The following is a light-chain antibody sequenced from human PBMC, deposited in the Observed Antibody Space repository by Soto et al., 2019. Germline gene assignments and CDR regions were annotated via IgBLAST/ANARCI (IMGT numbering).Light chain of an antibody. CDR1: QSVSSY. J-gene: IGKJ4*02. CDR3: HQRSNSPRALP. V-gene: IGKV3-11*01. CDR2: DAS. Sequence: EIVLTQSPATLSLSPGERATLSCRASQSVSSYLAWYQQKPGQAPRLLIYDASNRATGIPARFSGSGSGTDLTLTISTLEPEDFAVYYCHQRSNSPRALPFGGRTTLDIX.